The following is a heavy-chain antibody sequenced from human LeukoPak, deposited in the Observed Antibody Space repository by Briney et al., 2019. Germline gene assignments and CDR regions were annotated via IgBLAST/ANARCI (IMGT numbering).Heavy chain of an antibody. CDR1: GFTFSSYG. D-gene: IGHD3-10*01. CDR3: AKGCITMVRGVICYFDY. J-gene: IGHJ4*02. CDR2: IWYDGSNK. V-gene: IGHV3-33*06. Sequence: SGGSLRLSCAASGFTFSSYGMHWVRQAPGKGLEWVAVIWYDGSNKYYADSVKGRFTISRDNSKNTLYLQMNSLRAEDTAVYYCAKGCITMVRGVICYFDYWGQGTLVTVSS.